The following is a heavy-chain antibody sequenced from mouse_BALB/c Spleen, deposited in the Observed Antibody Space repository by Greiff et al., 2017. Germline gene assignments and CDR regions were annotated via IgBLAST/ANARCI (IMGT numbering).Heavy chain of an antibody. V-gene: IGHV5-6-4*01. J-gene: IGHJ1*01. Sequence: EVQGVESGGGLVKPGGSLKLSCAASGFTFSSYTMSWVRQTPEKRLEWVATISSGGSYTYYPDSVKGRFTISRDNAKNTLYLQMSSLKSEDTAMYYCTRLSVGWYFDVWGAGTTVTVSS. CDR2: ISSGGSYT. CDR3: TRLSVGWYFDV. CDR1: GFTFSSYT.